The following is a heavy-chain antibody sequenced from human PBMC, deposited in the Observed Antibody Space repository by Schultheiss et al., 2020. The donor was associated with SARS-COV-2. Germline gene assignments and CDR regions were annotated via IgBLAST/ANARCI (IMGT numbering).Heavy chain of an antibody. V-gene: IGHV1-69*06. J-gene: IGHJ5*02. Sequence: SVKVSCKASGYTFTSYAMHWVRQAPGQGLEWMGGIIPIFGTANYAQKFQGRVTITADKSTNTAYMELSSLRSEDTAVYYCAVPSSWDHAGFDPWGQGTLVTVSS. CDR3: AVPSSWDHAGFDP. CDR1: GYTFTSYA. CDR2: IIPIFGTA. D-gene: IGHD6-13*01.